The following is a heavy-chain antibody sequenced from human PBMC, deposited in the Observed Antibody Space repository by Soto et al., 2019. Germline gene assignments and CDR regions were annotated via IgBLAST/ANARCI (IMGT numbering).Heavy chain of an antibody. CDR1: GGTFSSYA. Sequence: GASVKVSCKASGGTFSSYAISWVRQAPGQGLEWMGGIIPIFGTANYAQKFQGRVTITADKSTSTAYMELSSLRSEDTAVYYCARVGTVTRAYDYWGQGTLVTVSS. V-gene: IGHV1-69*06. J-gene: IGHJ4*02. CDR2: IIPIFGTA. D-gene: IGHD4-4*01. CDR3: ARVGTVTRAYDY.